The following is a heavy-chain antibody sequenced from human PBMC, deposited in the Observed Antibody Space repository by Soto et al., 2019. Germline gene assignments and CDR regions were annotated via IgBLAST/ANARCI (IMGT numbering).Heavy chain of an antibody. CDR1: GGSISSYY. J-gene: IGHJ6*03. CDR2: IYYSGST. Sequence: SETLSLTCTVSGGSISSYYWSWIRQPPGKGLEWIGYIYYSGSTNYNPSLKSRVTISVDTSKNQFSLKLSSVTAADTAVYYCARVPGRLYYYYYMDVWGKGTTVTVSS. CDR3: ARVPGRLYYYYYMDV. V-gene: IGHV4-59*01. D-gene: IGHD1-26*01.